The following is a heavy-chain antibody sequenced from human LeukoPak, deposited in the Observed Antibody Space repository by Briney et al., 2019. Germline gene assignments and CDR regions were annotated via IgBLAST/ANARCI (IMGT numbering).Heavy chain of an antibody. CDR2: IYHSGRT. D-gene: IGHD3-10*01. Sequence: PSETLSLTCTVSGYSISSGYYWGWIRQPPGKGLEWIGSIYHSGRTYYNPSLKSRVTISVDTSKSQFSLKLSSVTAADTAVYYCARDRVGDYFDYWGQGTLVTVSS. CDR3: ARDRVGDYFDY. V-gene: IGHV4-38-2*02. J-gene: IGHJ4*02. CDR1: GYSISSGYY.